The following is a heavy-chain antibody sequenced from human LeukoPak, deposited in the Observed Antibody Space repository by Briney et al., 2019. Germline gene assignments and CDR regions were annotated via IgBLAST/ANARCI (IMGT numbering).Heavy chain of an antibody. D-gene: IGHD3-10*01. CDR1: GGSFSGYY. J-gene: IGHJ5*02. CDR3: ARKTIWFGDRWFDP. CDR2: INYSGST. V-gene: IGHV4-34*01. Sequence: SETLSLTCGEYGGSFSGYYCSWIRQPPGKGLEWIGEINYSGSTNYNPSLKSRVTISVDTSKTQFSLNMSSVTDADTAVYYCARKTIWFGDRWFDPWGQGTLVTVSS.